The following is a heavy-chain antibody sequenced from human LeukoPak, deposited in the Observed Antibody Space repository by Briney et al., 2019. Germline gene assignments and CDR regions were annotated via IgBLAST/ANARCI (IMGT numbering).Heavy chain of an antibody. D-gene: IGHD2-2*01. V-gene: IGHV3-23*01. CDR3: AKVNWDIVVVPAAGRTNWFDP. J-gene: IGHJ5*02. CDR1: GFTFSSYA. Sequence: GGSLRLSCAASGFTFSSYAMSWVRQAPGKGLEWVSAISGSGGSTYYADSVKGRFTISRDNSKNTLYLQMNSLRAEDTAVYHCAKVNWDIVVVPAAGRTNWFDPWGQGTLVTVSS. CDR2: ISGSGGST.